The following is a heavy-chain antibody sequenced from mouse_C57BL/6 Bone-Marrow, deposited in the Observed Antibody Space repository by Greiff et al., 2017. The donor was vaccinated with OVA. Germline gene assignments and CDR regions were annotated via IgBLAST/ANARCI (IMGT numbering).Heavy chain of an antibody. CDR1: GFTFSSYG. CDR2: IRSGGSYT. V-gene: IGHV5-6*01. J-gene: IGHJ2*01. Sequence: EVKLVESGGDLVKPGGSLKLSCAASGFTFSSYGMSWVRQTPDKRLEWVATIRSGGSYTYYPDSVKGRFTISRDNAKNTLYLQMSSLKSEDTAMYYCARHADGTRDYFDYWGQGTTLTVSS. D-gene: IGHD3-3*01. CDR3: ARHADGTRDYFDY.